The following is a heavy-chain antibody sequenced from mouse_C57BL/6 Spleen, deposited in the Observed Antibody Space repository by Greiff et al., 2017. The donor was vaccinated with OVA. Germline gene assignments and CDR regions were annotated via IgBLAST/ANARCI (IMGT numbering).Heavy chain of an antibody. J-gene: IGHJ3*01. D-gene: IGHD2-3*01. CDR2: ISSGSSTI. CDR3: AREWLLSGFAY. V-gene: IGHV5-17*01. CDR1: GFTFSDYG. Sequence: EVQLVESGGGLVKPGGSLKLSCAASGFTFSDYGMHWVRQAPEKGLEWVAYISSGSSTIYYADTVKGRFTISRDNAKNTLFLQMTSLRSEDTAMYYCAREWLLSGFAYWGQGTLVTVSA.